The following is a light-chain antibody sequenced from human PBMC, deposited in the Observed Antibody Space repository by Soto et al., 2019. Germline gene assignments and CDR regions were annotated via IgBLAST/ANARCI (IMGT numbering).Light chain of an antibody. Sequence: QSVLTQPASVSGFPGQSITISCTGTSSDVGSYNLVSWYQQHPGKAPKLMIYEGTKRPSGVSNRFSDSKSGNTASLTISGLQAEDEADYHCCSYAGSTTIYVFGSGTKLTVL. CDR3: CSYAGSTTIYV. CDR1: SSDVGSYNL. V-gene: IGLV2-23*01. J-gene: IGLJ1*01. CDR2: EGT.